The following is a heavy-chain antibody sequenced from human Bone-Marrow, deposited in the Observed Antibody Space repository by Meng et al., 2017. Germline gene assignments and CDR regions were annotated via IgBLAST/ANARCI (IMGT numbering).Heavy chain of an antibody. Sequence: SETLSLTCTVSVGSISSGSYYWSWIRQPAGKGLEWIGRIYTSGSTNYNPSLKSRVTISVDTSKNQFSLKLSSVTAADTAVYYCARDLAVAGHFDYWGQGTLVTVSS. D-gene: IGHD6-19*01. CDR3: ARDLAVAGHFDY. V-gene: IGHV4-61*02. CDR2: IYTSGST. CDR1: VGSISSGSYY. J-gene: IGHJ4*02.